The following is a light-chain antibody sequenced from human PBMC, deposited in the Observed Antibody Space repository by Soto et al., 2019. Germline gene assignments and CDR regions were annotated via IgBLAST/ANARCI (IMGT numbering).Light chain of an antibody. CDR1: QSISGY. Sequence: DIPMTQSPSSLFASLGDRITITCRASQSISGYLNWYQQKPGKAPKLLIHDASTLQSGVPSRFSGSGSGTHFTLTISSLQPEDFATYYCQQSYSSPPITFGQGTRLDIK. CDR3: QQSYSSPPIT. V-gene: IGKV1-39*01. J-gene: IGKJ5*01. CDR2: DAS.